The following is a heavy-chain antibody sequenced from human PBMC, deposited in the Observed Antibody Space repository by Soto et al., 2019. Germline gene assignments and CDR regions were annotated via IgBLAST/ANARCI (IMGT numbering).Heavy chain of an antibody. CDR1: GFTFSGSV. D-gene: IGHD2-21*01. CDR3: SRRDCGGGACRHPN. J-gene: IGHJ4*02. V-gene: IGHV3-73*02. Sequence: EVQLVESGGGLVQPGGSLRLSCAASGFTFSGSVMHWVRQASGKPLEWVGRIGMKSNNFATAYAASVKGRFSIFRDDSANRAYPQMNSLKTEATALYYCSRRDCGGGACRHPNWGQGTLVTVSS. CDR2: IGMKSNNFAT.